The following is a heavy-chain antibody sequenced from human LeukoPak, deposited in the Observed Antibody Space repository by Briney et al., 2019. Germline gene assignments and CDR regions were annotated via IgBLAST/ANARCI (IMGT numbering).Heavy chain of an antibody. CDR2: ISASGGTT. CDR3: AKIPYGDYVLDYYYYMDV. J-gene: IGHJ6*03. D-gene: IGHD4-17*01. Sequence: PGGSLRLSCAASGFTFSSCAMSWVRQAPGKGLEWVSGISASGGTTYYADSVKGRFTISRDNSKNTLYLQMYSLRAEDTAVYYCAKIPYGDYVLDYYYYMDVWGKGTTVTISS. V-gene: IGHV3-23*01. CDR1: GFTFSSCA.